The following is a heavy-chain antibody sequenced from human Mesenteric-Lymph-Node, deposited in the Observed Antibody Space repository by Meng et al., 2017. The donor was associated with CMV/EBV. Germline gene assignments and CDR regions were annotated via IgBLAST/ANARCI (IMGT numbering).Heavy chain of an antibody. Sequence: SVKVSCKASGGTFSSYAISWVRQAPGQGLEWMGGIIPILGIANYAQKFQGRVTITADKSTSTAYMELSSLRSEDTAVYYCARVVVVPAASYYYYYGMDVWGQGTTVTVSS. D-gene: IGHD2-2*01. V-gene: IGHV1-69*10. CDR1: GGTFSSYA. CDR3: ARVVVVPAASYYYYYGMDV. J-gene: IGHJ6*02. CDR2: IIPILGIA.